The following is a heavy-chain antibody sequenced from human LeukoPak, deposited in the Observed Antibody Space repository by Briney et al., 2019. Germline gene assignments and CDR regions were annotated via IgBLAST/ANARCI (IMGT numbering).Heavy chain of an antibody. CDR3: VRGSVAAYASPFDY. V-gene: IGHV3-74*01. Sequence: GGDLRLSCAASGFTFSNHWMHWVRPAQGGGLVWVSLVNSDGRSVNYADSVKGRFTISRDNAKNTLYLQMTSLRVEDTAVYYCVRGSVAAYASPFDYWGQGTLVTVSS. J-gene: IGHJ4*02. D-gene: IGHD6-19*01. CDR2: VNSDGRSV. CDR1: GFTFSNHW.